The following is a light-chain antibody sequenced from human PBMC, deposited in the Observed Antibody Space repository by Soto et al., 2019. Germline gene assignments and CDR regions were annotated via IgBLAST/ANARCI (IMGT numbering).Light chain of an antibody. J-gene: IGLJ1*01. CDR1: SSDVGGYNY. Sequence: QSVLTQPASVSGSPGQSITISCTGTSSDVGGYNYVSWYQQHPGKAPKLMIYEVSNRPSGVSNRFSGSKSGNTASLTISGPQAEDEADYYCSSYTSSSPLVFGTGTKLTVL. CDR2: EVS. V-gene: IGLV2-14*01. CDR3: SSYTSSSPLV.